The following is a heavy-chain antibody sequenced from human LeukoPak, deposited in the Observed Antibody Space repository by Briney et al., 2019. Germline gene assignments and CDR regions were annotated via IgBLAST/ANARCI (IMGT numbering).Heavy chain of an antibody. Sequence: GGSLRLSCAASGFTVSSNYMSWVRQAPGKGLKWVSIIYSGGGTTYADSVKGRFTISRDTAKTTLYLQMNSLRAEATAVYYCARSSAVTTEPIDYWGQGTLVTVSS. CDR2: IYSGGGT. J-gene: IGHJ4*02. V-gene: IGHV3-66*01. D-gene: IGHD4-11*01. CDR3: ARSSAVTTEPIDY. CDR1: GFTVSSNY.